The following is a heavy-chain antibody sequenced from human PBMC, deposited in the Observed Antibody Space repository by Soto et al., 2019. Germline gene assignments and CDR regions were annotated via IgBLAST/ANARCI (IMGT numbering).Heavy chain of an antibody. D-gene: IGHD3-9*01. J-gene: IGHJ5*02. CDR3: ARLTYYDILTGYSWFDP. V-gene: IGHV1-69*13. Sequence: SVKVSCKASGGTFSSYAISWVRQAPGQGLEWMGGIIPIFGTANYAQKFQGRVTITADESTSTAYMELSSLRSEDTAVYYCARLTYYDILTGYSWFDPWGQGTLVTVSS. CDR1: GGTFSSYA. CDR2: IIPIFGTA.